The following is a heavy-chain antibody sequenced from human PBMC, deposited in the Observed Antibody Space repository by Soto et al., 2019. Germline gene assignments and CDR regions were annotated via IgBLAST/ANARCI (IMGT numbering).Heavy chain of an antibody. CDR3: ARALGYSGYAGMDV. J-gene: IGHJ6*02. CDR2: ISPDNGNT. Sequence: QVQLVQSGGEVKKPGASVKVSCKASGYTFTIYGINWVRQAPGQGLEWMGWISPDNGNTNYAQKHQGRVTMTTDTPTSTAYMELRSLRSDDTAVYYCARALGYSGYAGMDVWGQGTTVTVSS. CDR1: GYTFTIYG. D-gene: IGHD5-12*01. V-gene: IGHV1-18*01.